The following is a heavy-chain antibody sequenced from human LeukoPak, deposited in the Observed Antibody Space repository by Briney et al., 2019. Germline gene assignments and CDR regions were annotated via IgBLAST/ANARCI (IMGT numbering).Heavy chain of an antibody. D-gene: IGHD4-11*01. Sequence: SVKVSCKASGGTFSSYTISWVRQAPGQGLEWMGRIIPILGITNYAQKFQGRVTITADKSTSTAYMELSSLRSEDTAVYYCARTTTVTREYFQHWGQGTLVTVSS. J-gene: IGHJ1*01. CDR3: ARTTTVTREYFQH. CDR2: IIPILGIT. CDR1: GGTFSSYT. V-gene: IGHV1-69*02.